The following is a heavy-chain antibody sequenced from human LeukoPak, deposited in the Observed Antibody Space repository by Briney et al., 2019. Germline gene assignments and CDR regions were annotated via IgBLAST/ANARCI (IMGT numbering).Heavy chain of an antibody. CDR3: ARKAARRFDY. CDR1: VYTFPGYF. V-gene: IGHV1-46*01. J-gene: IGHJ4*02. CDR2: INPAGGST. D-gene: IGHD6-6*01. Sequence: GGAVKVSCKASVYTFPGYFMHWVRPAPGQGREWMGIINPAGGSTTYAQKVQGRVTMTRDKAKSTVYMELSSLRADDTAVYYCARKAARRFDYWGQGTLVTVSS.